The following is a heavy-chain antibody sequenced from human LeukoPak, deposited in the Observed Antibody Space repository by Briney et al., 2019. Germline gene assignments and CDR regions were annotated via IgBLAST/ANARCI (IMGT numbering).Heavy chain of an antibody. D-gene: IGHD4-23*01. Sequence: GGSLRLSCADSGFTFSNAWMSWVRQAPGKGLEWVANIKQDGSEKYYVDSVKGRFTISRDNAKNSLYLQMNSLRAEDTAVYYCARDEYGGNFPWGQGTLVTVSS. V-gene: IGHV3-7*01. J-gene: IGHJ5*02. CDR2: IKQDGSEK. CDR1: GFTFSNAW. CDR3: ARDEYGGNFP.